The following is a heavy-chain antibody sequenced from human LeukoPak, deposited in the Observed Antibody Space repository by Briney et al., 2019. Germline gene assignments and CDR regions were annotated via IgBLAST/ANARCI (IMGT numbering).Heavy chain of an antibody. CDR1: GYTFTVYY. V-gene: IGHV1-2*02. CDR3: ARDPYVGDFDAFDM. J-gene: IGHJ3*02. CDR2: INPKSGGT. Sequence: AAVKVSFKGSGYTFTVYYMHWVRQAPGQGVERMGWINPKSGGTNYTQKFQGGVTMTRDTTISTDYMELSRLRSDDTAVYYCARDPYVGDFDAFDMWGEGTMVTVSS. D-gene: IGHD2-21*01.